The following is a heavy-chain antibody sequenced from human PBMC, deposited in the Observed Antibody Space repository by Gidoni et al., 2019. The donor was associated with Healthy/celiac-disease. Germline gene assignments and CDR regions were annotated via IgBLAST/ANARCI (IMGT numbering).Heavy chain of an antibody. CDR1: GYTFTSYY. Sequence: QVQLVQSGAEVKKPGASVKVSCKASGYTFTSYYMHWVRQAPGQGLEWMGIINPSGGSTSYAQKFQGRVTMTRDTSTSTVYMELSSLRSEDTAVYYCASPLSPFWSPPRRTYYGMDVWGQGTTVTVSS. V-gene: IGHV1-46*01. CDR3: ASPLSPFWSPPRRTYYGMDV. J-gene: IGHJ6*02. CDR2: INPSGGST. D-gene: IGHD1-1*01.